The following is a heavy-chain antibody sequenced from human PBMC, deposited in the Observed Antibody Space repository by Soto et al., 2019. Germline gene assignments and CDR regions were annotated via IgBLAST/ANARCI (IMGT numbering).Heavy chain of an antibody. V-gene: IGHV1-69*01. D-gene: IGHD1-26*01. CDR2: IIPIFGTA. CDR1: GGTFSSYA. CDR3: ASEVGDTLNWFDT. Sequence: QVQLVQSGAEVKKPGSSVKVSCKASGGTFSSYAISWVRQAPGQGREWMGGIIPIFGTATYAQKFQGRVTITADESTSRAYMALSSLRSEDTAVYYCASEVGDTLNWFDTWCKGTLVTVSS. J-gene: IGHJ5*02.